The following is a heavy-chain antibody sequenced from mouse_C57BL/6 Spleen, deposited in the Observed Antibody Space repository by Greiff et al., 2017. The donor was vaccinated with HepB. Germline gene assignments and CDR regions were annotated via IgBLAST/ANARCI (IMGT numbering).Heavy chain of an antibody. CDR3: TRSGSNDDYFDY. V-gene: IGHV1-15*01. J-gene: IGHJ2*01. D-gene: IGHD2-12*01. Sequence: QVQLQQSGAELVRPGASVTLSCKASGYTFTDYEMHWVKQTPVHGLEWIGAIDPETGGTAYNQKFKGKAILTADKSSSTAYMELRSLTSEDSAVYYCTRSGSNDDYFDYWGQGTTLTVSS. CDR1: GYTFTDYE. CDR2: IDPETGGT.